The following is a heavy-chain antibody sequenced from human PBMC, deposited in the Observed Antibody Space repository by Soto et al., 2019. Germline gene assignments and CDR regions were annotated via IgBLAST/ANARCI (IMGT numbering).Heavy chain of an antibody. Sequence: SETLSLTCTLSGGSISGYYWSWIRQPPGRGLEWIGYVYYSGSTKYNPSLESRVTISVDMSNNQFSLMLTSVTAADTAVYYCAKYRRTDAEGYRLDFWGQGTLVTVSS. D-gene: IGHD5-12*01. V-gene: IGHV4-59*01. CDR3: AKYRRTDAEGYRLDF. CDR1: GGSISGYY. CDR2: VYYSGST. J-gene: IGHJ4*02.